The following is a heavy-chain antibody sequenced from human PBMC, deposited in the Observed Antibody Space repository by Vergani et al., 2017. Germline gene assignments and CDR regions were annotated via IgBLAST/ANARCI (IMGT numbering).Heavy chain of an antibody. D-gene: IGHD4-23*01. CDR3: ARVDYGGNSVDY. CDR2: ISYDGSNK. V-gene: IGHV3-30*04. CDR1: GFTFSSYA. Sequence: QVQLVESGGGVVQPGRSLRLSCAASGFTFSSYAMHWVRQAPGKGLEWVAVISYDGSNKYYADSVKGRFTISRDNSKNTLYLQMNSLRAEDTAVYYCARVDYGGNSVDYWGQGTLVTVSS. J-gene: IGHJ4*02.